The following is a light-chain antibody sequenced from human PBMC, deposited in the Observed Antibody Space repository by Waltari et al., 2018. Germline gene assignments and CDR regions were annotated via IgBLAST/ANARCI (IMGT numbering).Light chain of an antibody. CDR3: QQYGSSFS. CDR2: GSS. J-gene: IGKJ3*01. CDR1: QNVSSSY. V-gene: IGKV3-20*01. Sequence: EIVLTQSPGTLSLSPGERATHSCRASQNVSSSYLAWYQQKPGQAPRLLIYGSSSRATGIPDRFSGSGSGTDFTLTISRLEPEDFAVYYCQQYGSSFSFGPGTKVDIK.